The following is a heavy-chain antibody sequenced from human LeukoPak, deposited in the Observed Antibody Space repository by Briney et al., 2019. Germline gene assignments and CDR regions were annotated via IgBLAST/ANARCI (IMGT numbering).Heavy chain of an antibody. D-gene: IGHD6-19*01. CDR3: ARVGAVAVLYYFDY. CDR1: AGTFSSYT. J-gene: IGHJ4*02. Sequence: GASVKVSCKASAGTFSSYTISWVRQAPGQGLEWMGRIIPILGIANYAQKFQGRVTITADKSTSTAYMELSSLRSDDTAVYYCARVGAVAVLYYFDYWGQGTLVTVSS. CDR2: IIPILGIA. V-gene: IGHV1-69*02.